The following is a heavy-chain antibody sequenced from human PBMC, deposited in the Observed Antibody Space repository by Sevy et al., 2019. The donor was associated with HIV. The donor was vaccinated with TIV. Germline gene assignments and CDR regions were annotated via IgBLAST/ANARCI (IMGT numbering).Heavy chain of an antibody. CDR2: IYYSEST. Sequence: SETLSLTCTVSGGSISSGGYYWSWIRQHPGKGLEWIGYIYYSESTYYNPSLKSRVTISVDTSKNQFSLKLSSVTAADTAAYYCARVGGTQLWFRPYSSSEGFGLDYWGQGTLVTVSS. V-gene: IGHV4-31*03. J-gene: IGHJ4*02. CDR3: ARVGGTQLWFRPYSSSEGFGLDY. CDR1: GGSISSGGYY. D-gene: IGHD5-18*01.